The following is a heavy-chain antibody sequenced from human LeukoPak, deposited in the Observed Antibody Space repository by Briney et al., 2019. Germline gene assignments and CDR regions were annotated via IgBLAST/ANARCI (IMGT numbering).Heavy chain of an antibody. CDR2: IYYSGST. D-gene: IGHD6-6*01. V-gene: IGHV4-39*01. J-gene: IGHJ4*02. CDR3: ARLEYSSCVTS. Sequence: SETLSLTCTVSGGSISSSSYYWGWIRQPPGKGLEWIGSIYYSGSTYYNPSLKSRVTISVDTSKNQFSLKLSSVTAADTAVYYCARLEYSSCVTSWGQGTLVIVSS. CDR1: GGSISSSSYY.